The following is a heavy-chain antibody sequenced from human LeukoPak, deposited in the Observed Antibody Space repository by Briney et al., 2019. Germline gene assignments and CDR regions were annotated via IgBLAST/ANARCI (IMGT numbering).Heavy chain of an antibody. V-gene: IGHV3-33*01. CDR3: ARDRSSTYCDS. D-gene: IGHD2-2*01. CDR1: GFTFRNHG. Sequence: GGSLRLSCAASGFTFRNHGMHWVRQAPGKGLEWVAVIWYDGSNEYYADSVKGRFTISRDNSKNTLYLQMNSLRDEDTAIYYCARDRSSTYCDSWGPGTVVTVSS. CDR2: IWYDGSNE. J-gene: IGHJ4*02.